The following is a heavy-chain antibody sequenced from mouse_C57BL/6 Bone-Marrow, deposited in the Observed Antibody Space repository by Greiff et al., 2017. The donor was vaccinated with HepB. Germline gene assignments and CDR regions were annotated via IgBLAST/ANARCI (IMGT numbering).Heavy chain of an antibody. D-gene: IGHD1-1*01. Sequence: EVQLQHSGAELVRPGASVKLSCTASGFNIKDDYMHWVKQRPEQGLEWIGWIDPENGDTEYASKFQGKATITADTSSNTAYLQLSSLTSEDTAVYYCTTMEVVPFDYWGQGTTLTVSS. CDR1: GFNIKDDY. CDR3: TTMEVVPFDY. V-gene: IGHV14-4*01. J-gene: IGHJ2*01. CDR2: IDPENGDT.